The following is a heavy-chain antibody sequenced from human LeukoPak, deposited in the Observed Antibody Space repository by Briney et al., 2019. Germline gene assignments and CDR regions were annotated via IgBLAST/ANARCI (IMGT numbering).Heavy chain of an antibody. CDR1: GYTFTSYY. D-gene: IGHD3-22*01. Sequence: ASVKVSCKASGYTFTSYYMHWVRQAPGQGLEWMGIINPSGGSTSYAQKFQGRVTMTRDTSTSTVYMELSSLRSEDTAVYYCARGPSGYYDSSGYTFGDWGQGTLVTVSS. CDR2: INPSGGST. CDR3: ARGPSGYYDSSGYTFGD. J-gene: IGHJ4*02. V-gene: IGHV1-46*01.